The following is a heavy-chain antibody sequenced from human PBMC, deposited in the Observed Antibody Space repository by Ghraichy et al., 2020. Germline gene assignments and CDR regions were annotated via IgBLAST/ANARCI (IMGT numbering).Heavy chain of an antibody. CDR3: AQRCSDYAGCPIDY. V-gene: IGHV3-23*01. CDR2: ISGSGGTT. CDR1: GFTFSNYA. J-gene: IGHJ4*02. D-gene: IGHD3-22*01. Sequence: GGSLRLSCAASGFTFSNYAMSWVRQAPGKGLEWVSSISGSGGTTYYADSVKGRFTISRDNSKNTLYLQMNSLRAEDTAVYYCAQRCSDYAGCPIDYWGQGTLVTVSS.